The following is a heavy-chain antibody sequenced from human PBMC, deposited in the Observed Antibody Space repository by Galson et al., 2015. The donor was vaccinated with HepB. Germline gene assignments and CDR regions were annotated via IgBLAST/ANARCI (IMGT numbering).Heavy chain of an antibody. CDR2: IWYDGSNK. J-gene: IGHJ4*02. Sequence: SLRLSCAASGFTFSSYGMHWVRQAPGKGLEWVAVIWYDGSNKYYADSVKGRFTISRDNSKNTLYPQMSSLRAEDTAVYYCVKDQPAMITFGGVMSYWGQGTLVTVSS. D-gene: IGHD3-16*01. CDR1: GFTFSSYG. CDR3: VKDQPAMITFGGVMSY. V-gene: IGHV3-30*18.